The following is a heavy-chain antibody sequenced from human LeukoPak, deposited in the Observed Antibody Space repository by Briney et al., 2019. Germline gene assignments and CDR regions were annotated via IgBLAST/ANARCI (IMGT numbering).Heavy chain of an antibody. CDR2: MNQDGSEK. CDR1: GFTFSDSW. D-gene: IGHD3-16*01. J-gene: IGHJ6*02. CDR3: ATYTHWVAGDV. V-gene: IGHV3-7*01. Sequence: GGSLRLSCAASGFTFSDSWMSWVRQAPGKGLEWVANMNQDGSEKDYVDSVKGRFTISRDNARNSLYLQMASLRAEDTAVYYCATYTHWVAGDVWGQGTTVTVSS.